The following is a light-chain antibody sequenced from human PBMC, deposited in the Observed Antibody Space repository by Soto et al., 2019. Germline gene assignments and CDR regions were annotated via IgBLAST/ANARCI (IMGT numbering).Light chain of an antibody. Sequence: ETVMTQSPATLSVSPGERPTLSCRASHSVSSNLAWYQQKPGQAPRLLISDASTRATGIPARFSGSGSGTEFTLTISSLQSEDFAVYYWQQYNTWPLTFGPGTKVDIK. J-gene: IGKJ3*01. V-gene: IGKV3-15*01. CDR2: DAS. CDR1: HSVSSN. CDR3: QQYNTWPLT.